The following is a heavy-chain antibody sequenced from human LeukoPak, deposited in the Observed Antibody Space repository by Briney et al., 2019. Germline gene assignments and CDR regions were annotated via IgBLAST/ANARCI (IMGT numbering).Heavy chain of an antibody. V-gene: IGHV3-53*01. D-gene: IGHD6-13*01. CDR2: IYSGGST. Sequence: GGSLRLSCAASGFTVSSNYMSWVRRAPGKGLEWVSVIYSGGSTYYADSVKGRFTISRDNSKNTLYLQMNSLRAEDTAVYYCARALIAPEVPGAFDIWGQGTMVTVSS. CDR1: GFTVSSNY. J-gene: IGHJ3*02. CDR3: ARALIAPEVPGAFDI.